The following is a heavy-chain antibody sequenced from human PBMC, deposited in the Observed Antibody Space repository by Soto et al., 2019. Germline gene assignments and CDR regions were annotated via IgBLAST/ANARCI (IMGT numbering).Heavy chain of an antibody. CDR3: ARPYSGGPNDPFDV. D-gene: IGHD1-26*01. Sequence: PGESLKISCMGSGYSFTSYWISWVRQMPGKGLEWMGRIDPSDSYTNYSPSFQGHVTISADKSISTAYLQWSSLKASDTAMYYCARPYSGGPNDPFDVWGQGAMVTVSS. J-gene: IGHJ3*01. CDR1: GYSFTSYW. V-gene: IGHV5-10-1*01. CDR2: IDPSDSYT.